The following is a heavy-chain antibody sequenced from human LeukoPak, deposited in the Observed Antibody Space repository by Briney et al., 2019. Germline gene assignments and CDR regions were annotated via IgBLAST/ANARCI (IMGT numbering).Heavy chain of an antibody. Sequence: PSETLSLTCTVSGGSISSGDYYWSWIRQPPGKGLEWIGYIYYSGSTYYNPSLKSRVTISVDTSKNQFSLKLSSVTAADTAVYYCARGDSSLSPSYWYFDLWGRGTLVTVSS. V-gene: IGHV4-30-4*08. CDR1: GGSISSGDYY. CDR2: IYYSGST. J-gene: IGHJ2*01. CDR3: ARGDSSLSPSYWYFDL. D-gene: IGHD6-6*01.